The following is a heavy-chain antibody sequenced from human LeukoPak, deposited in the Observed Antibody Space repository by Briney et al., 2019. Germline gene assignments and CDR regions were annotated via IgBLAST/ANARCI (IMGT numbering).Heavy chain of an antibody. D-gene: IGHD6-13*01. V-gene: IGHV4-59*01. CDR1: GGSISSYY. CDR2: IYYSGST. CDR3: ARQQVSYYYYGMDV. J-gene: IGHJ6*02. Sequence: SETLSLTCTVSGGSISSYYWSWIRQPPGKGLEWIGYIYYSGSTNYNPSLKSRVTISVDTSKNQFSLKLSSVTAADTAVYYCARQQVSYYYYGMDVWGQGTTVTVSS.